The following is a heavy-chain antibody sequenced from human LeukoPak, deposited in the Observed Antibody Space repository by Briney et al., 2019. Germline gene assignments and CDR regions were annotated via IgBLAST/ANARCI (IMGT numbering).Heavy chain of an antibody. V-gene: IGHV1-18*01. CDR3: ARQRYSSSWYGGNYYYYGMDV. CDR2: ISAYNGNT. Sequence: ASVKVSCKASGYTSTSYGISWVRQAPGQGLEWMGWISAYNGNTNYAQKLQGRVTMTTDTSTSTAYMELRSLRSDDTAVYYCARQRYSSSWYGGNYYYYGMDVWGQGTTVTVSS. CDR1: GYTSTSYG. J-gene: IGHJ6*02. D-gene: IGHD6-13*01.